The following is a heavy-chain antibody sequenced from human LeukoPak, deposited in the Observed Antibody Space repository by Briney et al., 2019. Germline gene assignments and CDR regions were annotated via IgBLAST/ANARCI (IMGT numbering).Heavy chain of an antibody. CDR2: IKLDVSET. CDR1: GFTFSSYW. V-gene: IGHV3-7*01. D-gene: IGHD3-10*01. Sequence: GGSLRLSCAATGFTFSSYWMTWVRQAPGKGLEWVANIKLDVSETYYVDSVRGRFTISRDNTKNSLYLQMDSLRAEDTAVYYCARKGNAFDFWGQGTMVTVSS. CDR3: ARKGNAFDF. J-gene: IGHJ3*01.